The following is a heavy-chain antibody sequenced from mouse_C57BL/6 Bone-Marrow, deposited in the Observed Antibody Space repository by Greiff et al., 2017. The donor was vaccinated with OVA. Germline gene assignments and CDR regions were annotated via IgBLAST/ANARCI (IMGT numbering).Heavy chain of an antibody. CDR2: ISDGGSYT. Sequence: EVNLVESGGGLVKPGGSLKLSCAASGFTFSSYAMSWVRQTPEKRLEWVATISDGGSYTYYPDNVKGRFTISRDNAKNNLYLQMSHLKSEDTAMYYCARDGYYLYAMDYWGQGTSVTVSS. CDR1: GFTFSSYA. D-gene: IGHD2-3*01. J-gene: IGHJ4*01. V-gene: IGHV5-4*01. CDR3: ARDGYYLYAMDY.